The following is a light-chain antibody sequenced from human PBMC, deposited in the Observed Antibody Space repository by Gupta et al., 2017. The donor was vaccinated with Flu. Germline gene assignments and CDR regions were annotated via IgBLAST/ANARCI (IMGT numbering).Light chain of an antibody. CDR3: TADTSISPV. V-gene: IGLV2-14*04. CDR2: DVT. J-gene: IGLJ2*01. Sequence: STTRPCTGPSKDVGADSSVSWYQQHPGKDHKLMIYDVTNRPSGVSNRFSGSKSGNTASLTISGRQAEDEADYYCTADTSISPVFGGGTKLTVL. CDR1: SKDVGADSS.